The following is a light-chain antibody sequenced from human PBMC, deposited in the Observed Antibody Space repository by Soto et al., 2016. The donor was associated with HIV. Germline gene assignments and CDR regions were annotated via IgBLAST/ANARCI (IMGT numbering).Light chain of an antibody. CDR2: ATY. CDR1: QAINSR. J-gene: IGKJ3*01. V-gene: IGKV1-12*01. CDR3: QQTDSFPFT. Sequence: DIQMTQSPSSVSASVGDRVTITCRASQAINSRLAWYQQNPGKAPEVLITATYTLQDGVPSRFSGSASGGTGTDFTLIIDSLQPEDFATYYCQQTDSFPFTFGPGTKVNV.